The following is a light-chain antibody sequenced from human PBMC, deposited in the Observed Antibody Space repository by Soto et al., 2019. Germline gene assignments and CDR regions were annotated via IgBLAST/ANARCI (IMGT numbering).Light chain of an antibody. CDR3: QSYDSSHVV. J-gene: IGLJ2*01. Sequence: QAVLTQPPSVSGAPGQRVTISCTGSSSNIGAGYDVHWYQQLPGTAPKLLIYGNSNRPSGVPDRFSASKSGTSASLAITGLQAEDEADYYCQSYDSSHVVFGGGTKLTVL. CDR1: SSNIGAGYD. V-gene: IGLV1-40*01. CDR2: GNS.